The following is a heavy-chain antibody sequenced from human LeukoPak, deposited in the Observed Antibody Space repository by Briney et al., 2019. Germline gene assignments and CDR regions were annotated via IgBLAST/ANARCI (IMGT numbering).Heavy chain of an antibody. V-gene: IGHV4-39*01. CDR2: TYYSGST. J-gene: IGHJ4*02. CDR3: ARHTYWNDY. D-gene: IGHD1-1*01. Sequence: SETLSLTCTVSGGSISSSSYYWGWIRQPPGKGLEWIGSTYYSGSTYYNPSLKSRVTISVDTSKNQFSLKLSSVTAADTAVYYCARHTYWNDYWGQGTPVTVSS. CDR1: GGSISSSSYY.